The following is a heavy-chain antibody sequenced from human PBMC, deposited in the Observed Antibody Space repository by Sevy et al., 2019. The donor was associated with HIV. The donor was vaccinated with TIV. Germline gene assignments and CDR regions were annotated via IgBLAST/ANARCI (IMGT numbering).Heavy chain of an antibody. J-gene: IGHJ6*02. D-gene: IGHD5-12*01. CDR2: IIPVFGSA. CDR1: GDTFGNYA. CDR3: ARSNPDGYNYSYYYGMDV. Sequence: ASVKASCKASGDTFGNYAIAWVRQAPGQGLEWMGGIIPVFGSANSAQKFQDRVTITADVSTSTAYMELRSLTSEDTAVYYCARSNPDGYNYSYYYGMDVWGQGTTVTVSS. V-gene: IGHV1-69*13.